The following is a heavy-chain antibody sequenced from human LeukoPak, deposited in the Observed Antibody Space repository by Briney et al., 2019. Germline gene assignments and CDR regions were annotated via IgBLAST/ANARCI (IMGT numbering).Heavy chain of an antibody. D-gene: IGHD2-15*01. Sequence: SETLSLTCAVYGGSFSGYYWSWIRQPPGKGLEWIGYIYYSGSTNYNPSLKSRVTISVDTSKNQFSLKLSSVTAADTAVYYCARVGAVYCSGGSCYHYRNYYYMDVWGKGTTVTVSS. CDR1: GGSFSGYY. J-gene: IGHJ6*03. CDR3: ARVGAVYCSGGSCYHYRNYYYMDV. V-gene: IGHV4-59*01. CDR2: IYYSGST.